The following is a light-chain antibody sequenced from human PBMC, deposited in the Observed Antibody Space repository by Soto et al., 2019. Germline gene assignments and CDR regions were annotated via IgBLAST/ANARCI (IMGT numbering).Light chain of an antibody. V-gene: IGLV1-44*01. CDR2: RSD. Sequence: QLVLTQPPSASESPGQRVSISCYGSNSNIGSNTVNWYQQLPGTAPKLLIYRSDQRPSGVPDRFSGSQSDTSASLAISGLQSEDEADYYCAAWDDRLNCPVFGGGTKVTVL. CDR3: AAWDDRLNCPV. CDR1: NSNIGSNT. J-gene: IGLJ3*02.